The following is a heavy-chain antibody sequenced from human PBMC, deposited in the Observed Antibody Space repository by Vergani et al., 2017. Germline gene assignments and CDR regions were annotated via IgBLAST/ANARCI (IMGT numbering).Heavy chain of an antibody. Sequence: VQLLESGGGVVQPGRSLRLSCATYGFIFQNYTMHWVRQAPGKGLEWVALISNDGRHTYYADSVRGRFSISRDNSKNTLYLQMNSLRPEDTARYYCARDGHYSVLSGYYIGGGFDIWGQGTMVTVSS. V-gene: IGHV3-30*04. CDR3: ARDGHYSVLSGYYIGGGFDI. J-gene: IGHJ3*02. D-gene: IGHD3-3*01. CDR1: GFIFQNYT. CDR2: ISNDGRHT.